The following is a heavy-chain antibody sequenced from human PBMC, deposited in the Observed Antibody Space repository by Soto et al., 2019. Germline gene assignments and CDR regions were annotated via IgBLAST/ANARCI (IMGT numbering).Heavy chain of an antibody. J-gene: IGHJ3*02. CDR1: GYTFTSYG. Sequence: PSVKVSCKASGYTFTSYGISWVRQAPGQGLEWMGWISAYNGNTNYAQKLQGRVTMTTDTSTSTAYMELRSLRSDDTAVYYCARDDNGLDAFDIWGQGTMVTVSS. V-gene: IGHV1-18*01. D-gene: IGHD1-20*01. CDR2: ISAYNGNT. CDR3: ARDDNGLDAFDI.